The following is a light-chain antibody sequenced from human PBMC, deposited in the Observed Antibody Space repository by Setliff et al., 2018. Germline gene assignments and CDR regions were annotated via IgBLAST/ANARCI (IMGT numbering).Light chain of an antibody. Sequence: QSVLTQPASVSGSPGQSITISCTGTNSDVGDYKYVSWYQQLPGKAPKLIIFEVSNRPSGIPNRFSGSKSGNTASLSISGLQAEDEADYYCSSYTSLSTRVFGTGTKVTVL. CDR3: SSYTSLSTRV. CDR1: NSDVGDYKY. V-gene: IGLV2-14*01. CDR2: EVS. J-gene: IGLJ1*01.